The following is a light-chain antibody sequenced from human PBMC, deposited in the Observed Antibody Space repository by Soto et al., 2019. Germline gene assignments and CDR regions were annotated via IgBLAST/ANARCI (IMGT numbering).Light chain of an antibody. CDR2: GSS. V-gene: IGKV3D-15*01. Sequence: IVLTQSPATLSVSPGERVTLSCRASENVGTNLAWYQQRPGQPPRLLIYGSSTRATGISATFSGSGSRTESTLTTSRLQSEDSAVCYCQQYSNWGLSFGGGNRGEIK. CDR3: QQYSNWGLS. CDR1: ENVGTN. J-gene: IGKJ4*01.